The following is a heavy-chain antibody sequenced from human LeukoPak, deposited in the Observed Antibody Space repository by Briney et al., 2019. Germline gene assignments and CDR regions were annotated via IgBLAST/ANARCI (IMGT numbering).Heavy chain of an antibody. V-gene: IGHV3-30*04. CDR2: ISYDGSNK. J-gene: IGHJ5*02. D-gene: IGHD3-10*01. CDR3: ARDNAVGLWFGGLFRSGWFDP. CDR1: GFTFSSYA. Sequence: PGRSLRLSCAASGFTFSSYAMHWVRQAPGKGLEWVAVISYDGSNKYYADSVKGRFTISRDNSKNTLYLQMNSLRAEDTAVYYCARDNAVGLWFGGLFRSGWFDPWGQGTLVTVSS.